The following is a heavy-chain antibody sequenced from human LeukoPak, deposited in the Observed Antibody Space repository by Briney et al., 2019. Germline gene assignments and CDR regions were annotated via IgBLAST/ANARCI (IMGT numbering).Heavy chain of an antibody. V-gene: IGHV1-58*02. CDR1: GFSFTTSA. CDR3: AADHQFSGWESAYGMDV. CDR2: IVVGSGHT. Sequence: SVKVSCKASGFSFTTSAMQWVRRARGQRLEWIGWIVVGSGHTRYAQKFQERITITRDMSTSTAYMQLSSLRSEDTAVYYCAADHQFSGWESAYGMDVWGQGTTVTVSS. J-gene: IGHJ6*02. D-gene: IGHD6-19*01.